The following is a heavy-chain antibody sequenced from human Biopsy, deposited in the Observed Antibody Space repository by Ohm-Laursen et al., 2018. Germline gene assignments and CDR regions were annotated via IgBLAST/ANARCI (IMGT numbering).Heavy chain of an antibody. CDR3: ARATNSTGWPYYYFYGMGV. CDR1: GGSISSDY. J-gene: IGHJ6*02. Sequence: GTLSLTCTVSGGSISSDYWSWIRQTPGKGLERIGYIYYSGSTNYNPSLKSRVTISVDTSKNQFSLRLNSVTAADTAVYYCARATNSTGWPYYYFYGMGVWGQGTTVTVSS. D-gene: IGHD2/OR15-2a*01. CDR2: IYYSGST. V-gene: IGHV4-59*01.